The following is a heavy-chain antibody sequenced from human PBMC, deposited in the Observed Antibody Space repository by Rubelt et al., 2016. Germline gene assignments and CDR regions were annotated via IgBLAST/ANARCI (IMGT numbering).Heavy chain of an antibody. D-gene: IGHD6-13*01. V-gene: IGHV4-39*01. CDR2: IYYSGST. Sequence: IGSIYYSGSTYYNPSLKSRVTISVDTSKNQFSLKLSSVTAADTAVYYCARHGSSSRYGKGFDYWGQGTLVTVSS. CDR3: ARHGSSSRYGKGFDY. J-gene: IGHJ4*02.